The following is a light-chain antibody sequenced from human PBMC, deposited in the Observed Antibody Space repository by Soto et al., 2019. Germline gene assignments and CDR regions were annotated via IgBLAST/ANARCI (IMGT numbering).Light chain of an antibody. J-gene: IGLJ1*01. Sequence: QFVLTQPASVSWSPGQSITISCTGTSSDVGGYNYVSWYQQHPGKAPKLMIYEVSNRPSGVSNRFSGSKSGNTASLTISGLQAEDEADYYCSSYTTSRTFVFGTGTKVTVL. V-gene: IGLV2-14*01. CDR1: SSDVGGYNY. CDR2: EVS. CDR3: SSYTTSRTFV.